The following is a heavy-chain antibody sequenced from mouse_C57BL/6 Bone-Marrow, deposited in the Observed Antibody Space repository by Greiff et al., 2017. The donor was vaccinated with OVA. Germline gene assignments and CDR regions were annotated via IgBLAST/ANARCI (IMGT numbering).Heavy chain of an antibody. V-gene: IGHV5-4*01. Sequence: EVHLVESGGGLVKPGGSLKLSCAASGFTFSSYAMSWVRQTPEKRLEWVATISDGGSYTYYPDNVKGRFTISRDNAKNNLYPQMSHLKSEDPAMYYCARAKLGRVDYRGQGTTLTVSS. D-gene: IGHD4-1*01. CDR3: ARAKLGRVDY. CDR1: GFTFSSYA. J-gene: IGHJ2*01. CDR2: ISDGGSYT.